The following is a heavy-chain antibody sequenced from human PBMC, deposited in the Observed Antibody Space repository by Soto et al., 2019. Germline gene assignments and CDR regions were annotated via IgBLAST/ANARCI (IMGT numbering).Heavy chain of an antibody. Sequence: EVQLVESGGGLVQPGRSLRLSCAASGFTFDDYAMHWVRQAPWKGLEWVSGISWNSGSIGYADSVKGRFTISRDNAKNSLYLQMNSLRAEDTALYYCAKDTRAVRGVGFDYWGQGTLVTVSS. CDR2: ISWNSGSI. D-gene: IGHD3-10*01. CDR1: GFTFDDYA. V-gene: IGHV3-9*01. J-gene: IGHJ4*02. CDR3: AKDTRAVRGVGFDY.